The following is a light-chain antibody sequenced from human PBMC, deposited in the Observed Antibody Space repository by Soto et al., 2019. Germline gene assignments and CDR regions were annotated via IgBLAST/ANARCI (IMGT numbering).Light chain of an antibody. V-gene: IGKV4-1*01. CDR3: QQYYSTPSYP. Sequence: DIVMTQSPDSLAVSLGERATINCKSSQSVLYNSYNRNYLAWYQQRPGQPPKLLIYWASTRESGVPDRFSGSGSGTDFTLTISNVQAEDVAVYYCQQYYSTPSYPFGQGNKLEIK. CDR1: QSVLYNSYNRNY. CDR2: WAS. J-gene: IGKJ2*01.